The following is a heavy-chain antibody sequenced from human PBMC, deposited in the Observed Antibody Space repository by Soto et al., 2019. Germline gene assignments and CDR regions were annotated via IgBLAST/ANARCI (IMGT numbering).Heavy chain of an antibody. CDR3: AKRRAWEGYGLDV. CDR1: GFTFSSYA. CDR2: ISGSGGNT. J-gene: IGHJ6*02. Sequence: HPGGSLRLSCAASGFTFSSYAMTWVRQAPGMGLEWVSAISGSGGNTYYADSVKGRFTISRDNSKNTLYLQMDSLRAEDTAVYYCAKRRAWEGYGLDVWGQGTTVTVSS. V-gene: IGHV3-23*01. D-gene: IGHD1-26*01.